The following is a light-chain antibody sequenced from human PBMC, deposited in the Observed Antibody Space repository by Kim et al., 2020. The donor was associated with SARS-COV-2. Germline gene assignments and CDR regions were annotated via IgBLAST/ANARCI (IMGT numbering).Light chain of an antibody. CDR2: GKN. Sequence: SSELTQDPAVSVALGQTVRITCQGDSLRSYYATWYQQKPGQAPIVVIYGKNNRPSGIPDRFSGSSSGNTASLTTTGTQAGDEADYYCNSRDSNDNGVFGG. CDR1: SLRSYY. CDR3: NSRDSNDNGV. V-gene: IGLV3-19*01. J-gene: IGLJ2*01.